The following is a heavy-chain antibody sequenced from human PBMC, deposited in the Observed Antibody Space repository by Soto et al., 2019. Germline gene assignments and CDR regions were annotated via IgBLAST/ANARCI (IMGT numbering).Heavy chain of an antibody. D-gene: IGHD2-15*01. CDR2: IYYSGST. Sequence: PSETLSLTCTVSGGSISSGGYYWSWIRQHPGKGLEWIGYIYYSGSTYYNPSLKSRVTISVDTSKNQFSLKLSSVTAADTAVYYCARDSPVVVVAATKRYYYYGRDVWGQGTTVTVSS. CDR3: ARDSPVVVVAATKRYYYYGRDV. J-gene: IGHJ6*02. CDR1: GGSISSGGYY. V-gene: IGHV4-31*03.